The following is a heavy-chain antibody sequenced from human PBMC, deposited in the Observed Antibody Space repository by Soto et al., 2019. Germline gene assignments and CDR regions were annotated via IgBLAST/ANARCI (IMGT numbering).Heavy chain of an antibody. Sequence: PGGFLRVPCGASGFNVRSNYMSWVRQDPGKGLEWVSVIYSGGSTYYAASVKGRFTISRDNSKNTLYLQMNSLRAEDTAVYYCAKDTYYHDRSGYYIFDYWGQGTLVTVSS. CDR1: GFNVRSNY. CDR3: AKDTYYHDRSGYYIFDY. CDR2: IYSGGST. J-gene: IGHJ4*02. D-gene: IGHD3-22*01. V-gene: IGHV3-66*02.